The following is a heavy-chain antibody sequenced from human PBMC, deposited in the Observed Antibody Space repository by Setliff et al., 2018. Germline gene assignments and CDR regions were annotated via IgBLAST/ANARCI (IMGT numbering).Heavy chain of an antibody. D-gene: IGHD2-21*01. CDR1: GGSFTNYY. V-gene: IGHV4-34*01. Sequence: SETLSLTCTVYGGSFTNYYWGWIRQSPGKGLEWIGEINHSGSTNYNPSLKSRLTISVDASTNQFSLKLYSVTAADTAVYYCATRTFAVIPHSGLGLDYFYGMDVWGRGTTVTVS. J-gene: IGHJ6*02. CDR3: ATRTFAVIPHSGLGLDYFYGMDV. CDR2: INHSGST.